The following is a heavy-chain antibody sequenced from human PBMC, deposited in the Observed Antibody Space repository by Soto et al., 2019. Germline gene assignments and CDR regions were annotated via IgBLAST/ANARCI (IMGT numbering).Heavy chain of an antibody. V-gene: IGHV3-23*01. D-gene: IGHD3-3*01. CDR2: ISGSGGST. J-gene: IGHJ5*02. CDR3: ATLYYDFWSGYLFDP. CDR1: GFTFSSYA. Sequence: GALRLSCAASGFTFSSYAMSWVRQAPGKGLEWVSAISGSGGSTYYADSVKGRFTISRDNSKNTLYLQMNSLRAEDTAVYYCATLYYDFWSGYLFDPWGQGTLVTVSS.